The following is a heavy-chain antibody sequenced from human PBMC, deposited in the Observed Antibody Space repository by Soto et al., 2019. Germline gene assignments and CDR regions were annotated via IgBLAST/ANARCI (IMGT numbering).Heavy chain of an antibody. CDR2: ISATTRNT. CDR3: ATCYCSVGSCYACWHFDL. V-gene: IGHV1-18*01. J-gene: IGHJ2*01. CDR1: GYTFTNYA. Sequence: QVQLVQSGAEVKKPGASVKVSCQASGYTFTNYAISWVRQAPGQGLEWMGWISATTRNTYHAQNFQGRVTMTIDTATTPANVELRSLKTDDTPVYSCATCYCSVGSCYACWHFDLWGRGALVTVSS. D-gene: IGHD2-15*01.